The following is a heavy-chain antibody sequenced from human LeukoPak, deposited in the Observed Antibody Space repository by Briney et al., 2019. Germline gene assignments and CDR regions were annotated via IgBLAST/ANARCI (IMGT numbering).Heavy chain of an antibody. CDR2: INPNSGGT. V-gene: IGHV1-2*02. CDR3: ARDRASGYSDFDY. Sequence: ASVKDSCKASGYTFTGYYMHWVRQAPGQGLEWMGWINPNSGGTNYAQKFQGRVTMTRDTSISTAYMGLSRLRSDDTAVYYCARDRASGYSDFDYSGQGTLVTVSS. CDR1: GYTFTGYY. J-gene: IGHJ4*02. D-gene: IGHD3-3*01.